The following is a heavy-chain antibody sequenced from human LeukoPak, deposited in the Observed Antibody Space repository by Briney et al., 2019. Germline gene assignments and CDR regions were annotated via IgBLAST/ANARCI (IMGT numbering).Heavy chain of an antibody. V-gene: IGHV4-34*01. CDR1: GGSFSGYY. D-gene: IGHD3-10*01. Sequence: SETLSLTCAVYGGSFSGYYWSWVRQPPGKGLGWIGEINHSGSTNYNPSLKSRVTISVDTSKNQFSLKLSSVTAADTAVYYCARGLTMVRGAPDYWGQGTLVTVSS. CDR2: INHSGST. CDR3: ARGLTMVRGAPDY. J-gene: IGHJ4*02.